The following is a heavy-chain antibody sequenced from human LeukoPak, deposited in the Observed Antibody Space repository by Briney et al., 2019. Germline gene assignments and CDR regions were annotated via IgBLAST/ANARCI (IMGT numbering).Heavy chain of an antibody. CDR1: GGTFSSYA. CDR2: IIPICVTA. CDR3: ARAGFPVVPAAPRGAYYYYYYSMDV. J-gene: IGHJ6*03. D-gene: IGHD2-2*01. Sequence: GSSVKVSCKASGGTFSSYAISWVRQAPGQGLEWMGGIIPICVTANYAQKFQGRVTITTDASTSTASLELSSLRSEETAVYYCARAGFPVVPAAPRGAYYYYYYSMDVWGKGTTVTVSS. V-gene: IGHV1-69*05.